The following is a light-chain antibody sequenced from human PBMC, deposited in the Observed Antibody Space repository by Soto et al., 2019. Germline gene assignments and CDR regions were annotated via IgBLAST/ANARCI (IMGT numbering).Light chain of an antibody. J-gene: IGLJ1*01. CDR1: SSDVGAYNL. V-gene: IGLV2-14*01. CDR3: ASLTTTNFV. CDR2: EVS. Sequence: QSVLTQPASVSGSPGQSITISCTGTSSDVGAYNLVSWYQHHPDKAPKLMISEVSNRPSGVSDRFSGSKSGNTASLTISGLQAEEEADYYCASLTTTNFVFGTGTKATVL.